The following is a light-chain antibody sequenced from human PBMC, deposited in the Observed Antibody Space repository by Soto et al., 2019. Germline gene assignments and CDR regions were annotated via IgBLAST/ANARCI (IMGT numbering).Light chain of an antibody. Sequence: QSVLTQPASVSGSPGQSITISCTGTSSDVGGYNYVSWYQQHPGKTPKLMIYDVSNRPSGVSNRFSGSKSGNTASLTISGLQAEDEADYYCSSYTSSSTLFGTGTKVTDL. J-gene: IGLJ1*01. V-gene: IGLV2-14*01. CDR2: DVS. CDR1: SSDVGGYNY. CDR3: SSYTSSSTL.